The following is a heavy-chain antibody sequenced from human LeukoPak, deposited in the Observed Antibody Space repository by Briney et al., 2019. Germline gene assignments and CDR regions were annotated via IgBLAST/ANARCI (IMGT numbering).Heavy chain of an antibody. V-gene: IGHV4-38-2*02. CDR2: IYHSGST. J-gene: IGHJ5*02. CDR1: GYSISSGYY. CDR3: TRDTGTTGEVKFDP. D-gene: IGHD4-17*01. Sequence: SETLSLTCTVSGYSISSGYYWGWIRQPPGKGLEWIGSIYHSGSTYYNPSLKSRVTISVDTSKNQFSLKLSSVTAADTAVYYCTRDTGTTGEVKFDPWGQGTLVTVSS.